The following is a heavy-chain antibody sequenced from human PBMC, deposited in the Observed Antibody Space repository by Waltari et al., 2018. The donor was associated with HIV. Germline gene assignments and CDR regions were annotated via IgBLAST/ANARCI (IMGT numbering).Heavy chain of an antibody. CDR3: ARQDKGGKREELLTS. Sequence: QVHLRESGPALVKPWETLSLTCTVSNASINTASHYWAWVRQSPGKGPEWIASIYHSEVAYYSPSFKSRVTISVDKSKNEFYLKLRSVTASDSGVFFCARQDKGGKREELLTSWGPG. V-gene: IGHV4-39*01. CDR2: IYHSEVA. CDR1: NASINTASHY. J-gene: IGHJ5*02. D-gene: IGHD1-26*01.